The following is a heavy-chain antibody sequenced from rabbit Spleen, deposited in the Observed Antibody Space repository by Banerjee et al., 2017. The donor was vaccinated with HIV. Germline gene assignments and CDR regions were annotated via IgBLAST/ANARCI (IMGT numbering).Heavy chain of an antibody. J-gene: IGHJ4*01. CDR1: GFSLSSTYY. D-gene: IGHD4-1*01. V-gene: IGHV1S45*01. CDR2: IDVGSSGFT. CDR3: ARETSSGWGIVSYYFSL. Sequence: QEQLEESGGDLVKPEGSLTLTCTASGFSLSSTYYMCWVRQAPGKGLEWIACIDVGSSGFTYFATWAKGRFTISKTSSTTVTLQVTRLTAADTATYFCARETSSGWGIVSYYFSLWGPGTLVTVS.